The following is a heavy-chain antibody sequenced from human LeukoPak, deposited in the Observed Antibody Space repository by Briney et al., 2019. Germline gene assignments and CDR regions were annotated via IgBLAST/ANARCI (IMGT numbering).Heavy chain of an antibody. CDR3: ARDKEGSSWYRAVYYYYYMDV. J-gene: IGHJ6*03. CDR2: IYYSGST. V-gene: IGHV4-39*07. D-gene: IGHD6-13*01. CDR1: GGSISSYY. Sequence: SETLSLTCTVSGGSISSYYWGWIRQPPGKGLEWIGSIYYSGSTYYNPSLKSRVTISVDTSKNQFSLKLSSVTAADTAVYYCARDKEGSSWYRAVYYYYYMDVWGKGTTVTVSS.